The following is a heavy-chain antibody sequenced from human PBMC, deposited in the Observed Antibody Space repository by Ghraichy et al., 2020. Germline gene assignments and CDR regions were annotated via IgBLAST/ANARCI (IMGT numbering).Heavy chain of an antibody. D-gene: IGHD6-19*01. CDR3: ASPSHSSGWYYFDY. Sequence: VKVSCKASGYTFTSYAMHWVRQAPGQRLEWMGWINAGNGNTKYSQKFQGRVTITRDTSASTAYMELSSLRSEDTAVYYCASPSHSSGWYYFDYWGQGTLVTVSS. J-gene: IGHJ4*02. CDR1: GYTFTSYA. CDR2: INAGNGNT. V-gene: IGHV1-3*01.